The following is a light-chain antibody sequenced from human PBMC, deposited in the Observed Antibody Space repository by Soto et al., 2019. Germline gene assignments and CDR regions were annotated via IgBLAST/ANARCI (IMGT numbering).Light chain of an antibody. CDR3: QQYGRTSWT. J-gene: IGKJ1*01. V-gene: IGKV3-20*01. CDR1: QSVSTNF. CDR2: GAS. Sequence: EIVLTQSPGTLSLSPGEGATLSCRASQSVSTNFFAWYQQKPGQAPRLLIYGASTRATGIPDRFSGSGSGTDFNLTISRLEPEDFAVYYCQQYGRTSWTFGQGNQVEIK.